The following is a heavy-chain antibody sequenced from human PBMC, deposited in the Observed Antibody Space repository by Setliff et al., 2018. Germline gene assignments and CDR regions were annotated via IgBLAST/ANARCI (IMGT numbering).Heavy chain of an antibody. CDR2: INHSGSS. V-gene: IGHV4-34*01. CDR1: GGSFSGYY. CDR3: ARGKVLYDYVWGSYRYEDYYYGMDV. D-gene: IGHD3-16*02. J-gene: IGHJ6*02. Sequence: SETLSLTCAVYGGSFSGYYWTWIRQPPGKGLEWIGEINHSGSSNYNPSLKSRVTISVDTSKNQFSLKLSSVTAADTAVYYCARGKVLYDYVWGSYRYEDYYYGMDVWGQGTTVTVS.